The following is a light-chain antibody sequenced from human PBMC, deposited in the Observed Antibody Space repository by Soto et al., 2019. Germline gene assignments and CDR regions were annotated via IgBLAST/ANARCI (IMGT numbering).Light chain of an antibody. V-gene: IGKV2-30*01. Sequence: DVVMTQSPLSLPVTLEQPASISCRSSQSLVYADGNTYLNWFQQRPGQSPRRLIYKVSNRDSGVQDRFCGSESGTDFPLRISMVEAEDIGLYFCMQGQHWPWTVGQGTKGEIK. CDR1: QSLVYADGNTY. CDR2: KVS. CDR3: MQGQHWPWT. J-gene: IGKJ1*01.